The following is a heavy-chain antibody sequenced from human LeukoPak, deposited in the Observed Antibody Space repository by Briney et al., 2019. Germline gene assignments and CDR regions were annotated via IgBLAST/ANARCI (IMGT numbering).Heavy chain of an antibody. CDR2: IIPIFGTA. CDR3: ARARGKFGDFDY. V-gene: IGHV1-69*06. Sequence: SVKVSCKASGGTFSSYAISWVRQAPGQGLEWMGGIIPIFGTANYAQKFQGRVTITADKSTSTAYMELSSLRSEDTAVYYCARARGKFGDFDYWGQGTLVTVSS. J-gene: IGHJ4*02. D-gene: IGHD3-10*01. CDR1: GGTFSSYA.